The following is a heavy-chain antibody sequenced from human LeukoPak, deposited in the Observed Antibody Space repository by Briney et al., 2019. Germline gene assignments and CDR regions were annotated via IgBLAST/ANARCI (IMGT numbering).Heavy chain of an antibody. Sequence: GGSLRLSCAASGSTFSDSAIHWVRQASGKGLEWVGRIRSKPQSYATAYDESLKGRFTISRDDSKNTAYLQMSSLKIEDTAVYYCTRVGPSTVVDYWGQGTQVTVSS. J-gene: IGHJ4*02. CDR3: TRVGPSTVVDY. CDR1: GSTFSDSA. V-gene: IGHV3-73*01. D-gene: IGHD1-26*01. CDR2: IRSKPQSYAT.